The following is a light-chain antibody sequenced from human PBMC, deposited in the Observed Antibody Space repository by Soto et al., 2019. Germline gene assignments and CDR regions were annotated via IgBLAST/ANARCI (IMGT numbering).Light chain of an antibody. J-gene: IGLJ2*01. V-gene: IGLV2-14*01. CDR2: EVS. CDR1: SSDVGGYNY. Sequence: QSALTQPASVSGSPGQSITIPCTGTSSDVGGYNYVSWFQQHPGIVPKLMIYEVSNRPSGVSNRFSGSKSVNTASLTISGLQSEDVAYYYCISYTSKSTWVFGGGTKLTVL. CDR3: ISYTSKSTWV.